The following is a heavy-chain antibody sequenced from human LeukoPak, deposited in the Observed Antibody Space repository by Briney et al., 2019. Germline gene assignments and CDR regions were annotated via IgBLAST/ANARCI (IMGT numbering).Heavy chain of an antibody. CDR2: IYFSGST. Sequence: KPWEILSLTCTVSGGYISSSSYYWGWIRQPPGKGLEWNGSIYFSGSTYYNPSLKSRVTISVDTSKNQFSLKLSSVTAADTAVYYCARGTAGAGYYMDVWGKGTTVTVSS. D-gene: IGHD6-13*01. J-gene: IGHJ6*03. V-gene: IGHV4-39*01. CDR1: GGYISSSSYY. CDR3: ARGTAGAGYYMDV.